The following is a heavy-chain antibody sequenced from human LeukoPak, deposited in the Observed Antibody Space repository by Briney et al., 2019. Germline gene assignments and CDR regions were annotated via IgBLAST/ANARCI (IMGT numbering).Heavy chain of an antibody. CDR3: ARDRTLDY. J-gene: IGHJ4*02. V-gene: IGHV3-48*01. CDR1: GFTFSSYS. Sequence: PGGSLRLSCAASGFTFSSYSMNWVRQAPGKGLEWVSYISSSSSTIYYADSVKGRFTISRDSAKNSLYLQMNSLRAEDTAVYYCARDRTLDYWGQGTLVTVSS. CDR2: ISSSSSTI. D-gene: IGHD3/OR15-3a*01.